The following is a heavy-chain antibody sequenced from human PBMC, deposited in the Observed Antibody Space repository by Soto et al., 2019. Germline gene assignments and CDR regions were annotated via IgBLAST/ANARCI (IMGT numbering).Heavy chain of an antibody. Sequence: GESLKISCKGSGYNFASHWIGWVRQMPGKGLEWMGIILPGDSYTTYSPSFQGQVTVSADQSISTVYLQWSSLKASDTAMYYCATLAGTGSYRDLYFDNWGQGTPVTVSS. V-gene: IGHV5-51*01. CDR2: ILPGDSYT. D-gene: IGHD1-26*01. CDR1: GYNFASHW. CDR3: ATLAGTGSYRDLYFDN. J-gene: IGHJ4*02.